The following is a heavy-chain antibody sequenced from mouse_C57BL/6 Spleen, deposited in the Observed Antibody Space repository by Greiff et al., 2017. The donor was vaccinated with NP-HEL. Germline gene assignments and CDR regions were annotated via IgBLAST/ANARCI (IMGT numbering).Heavy chain of an antibody. CDR1: GYTFPSYW. CDR2: IHPNSGST. Sequence: QVQLQQPGAELVKPGASVKLSCKASGYTFPSYWMHWVKQRPGQGLEWIGMIHPNSGSTNYNEKFKSKATLTVDKSSSTAYMQLSSLTSEYSAVYYCARSYGSSHYWYFDVWGTGTTVTVSS. V-gene: IGHV1-64*01. D-gene: IGHD1-1*01. CDR3: ARSYGSSHYWYFDV. J-gene: IGHJ1*03.